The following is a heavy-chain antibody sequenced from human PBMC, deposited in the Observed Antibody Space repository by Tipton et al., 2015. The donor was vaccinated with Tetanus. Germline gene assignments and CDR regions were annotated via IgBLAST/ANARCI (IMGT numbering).Heavy chain of an antibody. CDR1: GFTFSSYG. D-gene: IGHD3-9*01. CDR3: ARQGGRYPPDY. V-gene: IGHV3-33*01. CDR2: IWYDGSNK. J-gene: IGHJ4*02. Sequence: SLRLSCAASGFTFSSYGMHWVRQAPGKGLEWVAVIWYDGSNKYYADSVKGRFTISRDNSKNTLYLQMNSLRAEDTAVYYCARQGGRYPPDYWGQGTLVTVSS.